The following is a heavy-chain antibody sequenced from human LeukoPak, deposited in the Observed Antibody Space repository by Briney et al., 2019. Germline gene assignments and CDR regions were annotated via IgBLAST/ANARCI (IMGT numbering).Heavy chain of an antibody. CDR2: INPNSGGT. CDR3: ARDKLGLGELSLYDQ. V-gene: IGHV1-2*02. J-gene: IGHJ5*02. CDR1: GYTLTGYY. Sequence: ASVKVSCKASGYTLTGYYMHWVRQAPGQGLEWMGWINPNSGGTKYAQKFQGRVTMTRDTSISTAYMELSRLRSDDTAMYYCARDKLGLGELSLYDQWGQGTLVTVFS. D-gene: IGHD3-16*02.